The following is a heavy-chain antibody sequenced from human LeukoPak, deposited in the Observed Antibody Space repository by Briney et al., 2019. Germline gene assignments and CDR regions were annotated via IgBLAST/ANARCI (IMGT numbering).Heavy chain of an antibody. D-gene: IGHD1-26*01. J-gene: IGHJ4*02. V-gene: IGHV3-11*01. CDR3: AKDSIVGATIDY. CDR2: ISSSGSTI. Sequence: GGSLRLSCAASGFTFSDYYMSWIRQAPGKGLEWVSYISSSGSTIYYADSVKGRFTISRNNAKNSLYLQMNSLRAEDTAVYYCAKDSIVGATIDYWGQGTLVTVSS. CDR1: GFTFSDYY.